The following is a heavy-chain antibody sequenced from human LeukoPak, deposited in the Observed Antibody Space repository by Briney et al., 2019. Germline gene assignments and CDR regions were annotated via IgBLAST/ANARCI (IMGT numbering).Heavy chain of an antibody. V-gene: IGHV1-18*01. CDR3: AREGVAGTGLDY. CDR1: GYTFTSYG. D-gene: IGHD6-13*01. J-gene: IGHJ4*02. CDR2: ISAYNGYT. Sequence: GSSVKVSCKASGYTFTSYGISWVRQAPGQGLEWMGWISAYNGYTNYAQNLQGRVTMTTDTSASTGYMELRSLRSDDTAVYYCAREGVAGTGLDYWGQGTLVTVSS.